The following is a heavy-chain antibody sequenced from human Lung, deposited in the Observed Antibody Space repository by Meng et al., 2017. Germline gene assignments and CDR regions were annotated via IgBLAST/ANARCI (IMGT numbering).Heavy chain of an antibody. V-gene: IGHV1-2*06. J-gene: IGHJ4*02. Sequence: ASVKVSCKPSGYNFPDYYIHWVRRAPGQGLEWMGRINPKSGDTHYAQKFQARVTMTGDTSISTAYVELSGLRSDDTAMYYCAGDEDISAAGTLFGDYWGQGTLVTVSS. CDR1: GYNFPDYY. CDR3: AGDEDISAAGTLFGDY. CDR2: INPKSGDT. D-gene: IGHD6-25*01.